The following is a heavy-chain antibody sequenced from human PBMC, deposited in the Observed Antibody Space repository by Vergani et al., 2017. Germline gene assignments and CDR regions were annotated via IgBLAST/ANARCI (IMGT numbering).Heavy chain of an antibody. CDR3: AGGWVGYCSMTGSYRRYNGFDL. Sequence: QVQLVQSGAEVKKPGASVKVSCKASGYTFTSYDINWVRQATGQGLEWMGCMNPNSGNTGYAQKFQGRVTMTRNTSISTAYMELSSLRSEDTAVYYCAGGWVGYCSMTGSYRRYNGFDLWGQGTLVTVSS. J-gene: IGHJ5*02. CDR2: MNPNSGNT. CDR1: GYTFTSYD. D-gene: IGHD2-2*03. V-gene: IGHV1-8*01.